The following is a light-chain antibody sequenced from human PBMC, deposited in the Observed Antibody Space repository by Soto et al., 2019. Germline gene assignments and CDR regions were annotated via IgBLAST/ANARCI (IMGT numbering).Light chain of an antibody. V-gene: IGKV3-15*01. Sequence: EKVMTQSPATLSVSPGDRATLSCRASQNIKTRLAWYQQKPGQALRLLIYDAFTRATGIPARFSGSASGTEFSLTISSLQSEDFAVYYCQQYDEWPLTIGGGTKVEIK. CDR3: QQYDEWPLT. CDR2: DAF. CDR1: QNIKTR. J-gene: IGKJ4*01.